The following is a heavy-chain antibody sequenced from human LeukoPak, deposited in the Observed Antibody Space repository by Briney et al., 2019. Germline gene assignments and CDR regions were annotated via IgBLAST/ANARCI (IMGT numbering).Heavy chain of an antibody. D-gene: IGHD6-13*01. CDR2: INHSGST. Sequence: SETLSLTCAVYGGSFSGYYWSWIRQPPGKGLEWIGEINHSGSTNYNPSLKSRVTMSVDTSKNQFSLKLSSVTAADTAVYYCARARRRAAAGAGFDYWGQGTLVTVSS. CDR1: GGSFSGYY. CDR3: ARARRRAAAGAGFDY. J-gene: IGHJ4*02. V-gene: IGHV4-34*01.